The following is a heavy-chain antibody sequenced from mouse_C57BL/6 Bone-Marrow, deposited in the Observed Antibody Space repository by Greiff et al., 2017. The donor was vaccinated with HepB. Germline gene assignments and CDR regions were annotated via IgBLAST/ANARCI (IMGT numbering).Heavy chain of an antibody. CDR3: ARYSNFLAWFAY. CDR1: GFNIKDYY. CDR2: IDPEDGET. Sequence: VHLKQSGAELVKPGASVKLSCTASGFNIKDYYMHWVKQRPEQGLEWIGRIDPEDGETKYAPKFQGKATITADTSSNTAYLQLISLTSEDTAVYYGARYSNFLAWFAYWGQGTLVTVSA. J-gene: IGHJ3*01. V-gene: IGHV14-2*01. D-gene: IGHD2-5*01.